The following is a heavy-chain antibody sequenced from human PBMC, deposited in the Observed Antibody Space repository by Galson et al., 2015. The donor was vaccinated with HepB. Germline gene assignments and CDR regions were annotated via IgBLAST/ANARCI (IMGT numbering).Heavy chain of an antibody. CDR2: IWYDGSNK. V-gene: IGHV3-33*01. CDR1: GFTFSSYG. Sequence: SLRLSCAASGFTFSSYGMHWVRQAAGKGLEWVAVIWYDGSNKYYAESVKGRFTISRDNSKNTVSLQMNSLRAEDTAVYYCARYGEGKYFDYWGQGTLVTVPS. D-gene: IGHD3-10*01. J-gene: IGHJ4*02. CDR3: ARYGEGKYFDY.